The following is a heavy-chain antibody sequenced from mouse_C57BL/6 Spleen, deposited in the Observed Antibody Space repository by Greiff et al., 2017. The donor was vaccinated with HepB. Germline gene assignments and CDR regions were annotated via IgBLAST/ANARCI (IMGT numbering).Heavy chain of an antibody. CDR1: GYAFSSYW. D-gene: IGHD2-3*01. V-gene: IGHV1-80*01. Sequence: VQRVESGAELVKPGASVKISCKASGYAFSSYWMNWVKQRPGKGLEWIGQIYPGDGDTNYNGKFKGKATLTADKSTSTAYMQLSSLTSEDSAVYFCARWGGYYGFDYWGQGTTLTVSS. CDR3: ARWGGYYGFDY. J-gene: IGHJ2*01. CDR2: IYPGDGDT.